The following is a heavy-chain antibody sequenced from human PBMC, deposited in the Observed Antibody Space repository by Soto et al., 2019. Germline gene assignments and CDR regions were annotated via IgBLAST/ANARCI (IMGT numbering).Heavy chain of an antibody. V-gene: IGHV3-30*18. J-gene: IGHJ6*02. D-gene: IGHD2-15*01. CDR1: GFTFTS. CDR2: ISDDGNNK. CDR3: TKGGMVVYGMDV. Sequence: QVQLVESGGGVVQPGRSLRLSCAVSGFTFTSMPLVRLAPGKGLEGVGIISDDGNNKYYLDSEKGRFTISRDNSKNTLYLQIKRLIAEDTALYYCTKGGMVVYGMDVWVLGTPVT.